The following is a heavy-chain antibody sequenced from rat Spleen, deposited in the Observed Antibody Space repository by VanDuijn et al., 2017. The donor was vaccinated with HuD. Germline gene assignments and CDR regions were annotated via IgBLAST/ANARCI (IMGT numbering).Heavy chain of an antibody. CDR2: MNGNSGDT. Sequence: EVQLVESGGGLVQPGRSLKLSCGASGFTFSNYYMAWVRQAPTKGLEWVASMNGNSGDTYYRDSVKGRFSLSRDNAKSSLYLQMNSLRSEDTATYYCTTENYWFAYWGQGTLVTVSS. CDR3: TTENYWFAY. CDR1: GFTFSNYY. V-gene: IGHV5-27*01. J-gene: IGHJ3*01. D-gene: IGHD1-10*01.